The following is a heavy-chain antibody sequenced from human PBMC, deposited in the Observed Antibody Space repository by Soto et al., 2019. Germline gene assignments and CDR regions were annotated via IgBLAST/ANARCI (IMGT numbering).Heavy chain of an antibody. CDR3: ARLYYDYV. Sequence: GSLRLSCTSSGFDFSTYSMNWVRQAPGKGLEWIAYVSMDSDTIHYADSVKGRFTISRDDAENSLYLQMNSLRDEDTATYYCARLYYDYVWGQGTTVTVSS. J-gene: IGHJ6*02. CDR2: VSMDSDTI. CDR1: GFDFSTYS. V-gene: IGHV3-48*02. D-gene: IGHD3-3*01.